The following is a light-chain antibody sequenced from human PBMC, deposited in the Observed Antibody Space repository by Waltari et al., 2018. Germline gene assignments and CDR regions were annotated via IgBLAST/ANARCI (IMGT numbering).Light chain of an antibody. CDR1: TSDVGSYDL. V-gene: IGLV2-23*02. CDR3: CSYAGRGTDV. Sequence: QSALTQPASVSGTPGQSITISCSGTTSDVGSYDLVSWYQQHPGEAPKLLICEVFKRPPDTSSRFSGAKSGSTACLTISGLQPEDEADYYCCSYAGRGTDVFGSGTKVTVL. CDR2: EVF. J-gene: IGLJ1*01.